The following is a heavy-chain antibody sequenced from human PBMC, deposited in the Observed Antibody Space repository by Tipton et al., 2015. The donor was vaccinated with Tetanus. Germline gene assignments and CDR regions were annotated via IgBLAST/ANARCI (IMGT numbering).Heavy chain of an antibody. Sequence: TLSLTCTVSGGSISSYYWSWIRQPAGKGLEWIGRIYTSGSTNYNPSLKSRVTMSVDTSKNQFSLNLGSVTAADTAVYYCARDPSGGVRYFDYWGQGTLVTVSS. J-gene: IGHJ4*02. CDR3: ARDPSGGVRYFDY. CDR1: GGSISSYY. V-gene: IGHV4-4*07. CDR2: IYTSGST. D-gene: IGHD2-8*01.